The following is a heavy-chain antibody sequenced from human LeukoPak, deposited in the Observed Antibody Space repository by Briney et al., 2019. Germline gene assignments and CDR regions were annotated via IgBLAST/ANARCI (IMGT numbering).Heavy chain of an antibody. CDR3: ARDWGSSEKGRGFDY. CDR1: GGSISSSNYY. D-gene: IGHD6-6*01. V-gene: IGHV4-39*07. J-gene: IGHJ4*02. CDR2: IYHSGST. Sequence: SETLSLTCIVSGGSISSSNYYWGWIRQSPGKGLEWIGSIYHSGSTYYNPSLKSRVTISVDTSKNQFSLKLSSVTAADTAVYYCARDWGSSEKGRGFDYWGQGTLVTVSS.